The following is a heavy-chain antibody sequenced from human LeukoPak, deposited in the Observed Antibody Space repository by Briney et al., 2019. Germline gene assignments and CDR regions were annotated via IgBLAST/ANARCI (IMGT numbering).Heavy chain of an antibody. Sequence: SETLSLTCTVSGGSISSYYWSWIRQPPGKGLEWIGYIYYSGSTNYNPSLKSRVTISVDTSKNQLSLKLSSVTAADTAVYYCARSHYGDFVDYWGQGTLVTVSS. CDR3: ARSHYGDFVDY. D-gene: IGHD4-17*01. J-gene: IGHJ4*02. V-gene: IGHV4-59*01. CDR2: IYYSGST. CDR1: GGSISSYY.